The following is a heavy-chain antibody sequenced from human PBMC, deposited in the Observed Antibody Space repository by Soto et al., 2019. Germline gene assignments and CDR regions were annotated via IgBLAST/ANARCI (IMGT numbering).Heavy chain of an antibody. CDR1: GFTFRHYY. D-gene: IGHD1-26*01. V-gene: IGHV3-11*01. CDR3: ARDQAEWERLGGLEY. CDR2: ISSSGSLK. J-gene: IGHJ4*02. Sequence: QVQLVESGGGLVKPGGSLRLSCAASGFTFRHYYMTWIRQAPGKGLEWLSYISSSGSLKYYADSVKGRFTISRDNAKNAVYLQMNTLRAEDTAVYYCARDQAEWERLGGLEYWGQGSLVTVSS.